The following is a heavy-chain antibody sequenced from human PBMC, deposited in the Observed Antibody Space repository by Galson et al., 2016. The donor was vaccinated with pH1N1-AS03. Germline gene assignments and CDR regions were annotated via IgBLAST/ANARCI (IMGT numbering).Heavy chain of an antibody. CDR1: GFTFSTYS. CDR3: TRGSGSGWYGPYYDY. CDR2: ISYDGTKK. D-gene: IGHD6-19*01. V-gene: IGHV3-30*04. Sequence: LRLSCAASGFTFSTYSMHWVRQAPGRGLEWEALISYDGTKKFYADSVKGRFTISRDTSKNTLYLQMNSLRVEDTAVYYCTRGSGSGWYGPYYDYWGQGTLVPVSS. J-gene: IGHJ4*02.